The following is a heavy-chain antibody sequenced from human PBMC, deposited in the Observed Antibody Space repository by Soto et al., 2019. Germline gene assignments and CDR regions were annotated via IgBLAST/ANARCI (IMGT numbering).Heavy chain of an antibody. CDR3: VRDHSYAFDI. J-gene: IGHJ3*02. CDR2: IRSSDGTK. V-gene: IGHV3-48*01. Sequence: GWSLRLSCAASGFSFTIYTMNWVRQAPGKGLEWLSYIRSSDGTKSYADSVKGRFTISIDNAKDSLFLQMNSLRVEDTAMYYCVRDHSYAFDILGQGTMVTVSS. CDR1: GFSFTIYT.